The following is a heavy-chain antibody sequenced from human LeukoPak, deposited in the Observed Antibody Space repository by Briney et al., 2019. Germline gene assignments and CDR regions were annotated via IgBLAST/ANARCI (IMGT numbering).Heavy chain of an antibody. CDR2: ISWDSGSI. J-gene: IGHJ1*01. CDR1: EFTFDDYA. Sequence: PGRSLRLSCAASEFTFDDYAMHWVRQAPGKGLEWVSGISWDSGSIGYADSVKGRFTISRDNAKNSPYLQMNSLRAEDTALYYCAKDMYAVAGNEGFFQHWGQGTLVTVSS. D-gene: IGHD6-19*01. V-gene: IGHV3-9*01. CDR3: AKDMYAVAGNEGFFQH.